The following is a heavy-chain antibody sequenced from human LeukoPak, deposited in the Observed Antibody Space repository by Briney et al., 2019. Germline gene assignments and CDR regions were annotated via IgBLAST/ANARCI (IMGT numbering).Heavy chain of an antibody. CDR3: AKELGYCSDGSCYFPY. CDR1: AFTFSTSA. J-gene: IGHJ4*02. V-gene: IGHV3-23*01. CDR2: ISNNGGYT. D-gene: IGHD2-15*01. Sequence: GGSLRLFCAASAFTFSTSAMSWVRQAPGKGLEWASAISNNGGYTYYADSVQGRFTISRDNSKSTLCLQMNSLRAEDTAVYYCAKELGYCSDGSCYFPYWGQGTLVTVSS.